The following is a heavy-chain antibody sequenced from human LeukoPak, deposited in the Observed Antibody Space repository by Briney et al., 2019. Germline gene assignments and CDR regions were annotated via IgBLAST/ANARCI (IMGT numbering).Heavy chain of an antibody. Sequence: GGSLRLSCAASGFNFDDYGMSWVRQAPGKGLEWVSALTWNAGSTGYADSVKGRFIISRDNAKNSLYLQMNSLRAEDTALYYCARFVDYYDSSGYSYFDYWGQGTLVTVSS. J-gene: IGHJ4*02. CDR1: GFNFDDYG. CDR3: ARFVDYYDSSGYSYFDY. CDR2: LTWNAGST. D-gene: IGHD3-22*01. V-gene: IGHV3-20*04.